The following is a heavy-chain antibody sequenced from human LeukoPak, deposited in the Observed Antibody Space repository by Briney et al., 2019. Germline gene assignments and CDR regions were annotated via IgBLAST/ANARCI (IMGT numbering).Heavy chain of an antibody. CDR1: GFTFSSYE. CDR2: ISSSGSPI. CDR3: AKRGHYSLDWYHYFDY. Sequence: GGSLRLSCAASGFTFSSYEMNWVRQAPGKGLEWVSYISSSGSPINYADSVRGRFTISRDNAKNSLYLQMNSLRAEDTAVYYCAKRGHYSLDWYHYFDYWGQGTLVTVSS. J-gene: IGHJ4*02. V-gene: IGHV3-48*03. D-gene: IGHD3-9*01.